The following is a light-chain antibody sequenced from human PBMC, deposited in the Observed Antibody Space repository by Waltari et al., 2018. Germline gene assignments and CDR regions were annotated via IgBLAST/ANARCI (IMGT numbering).Light chain of an antibody. CDR1: QLGDKY. Sequence: SYELTQPPSVSVSPGQTASITCSGDQLGDKYACWYQQKPGQSPVLVIYQDSKRPSGIPERFSGSKSGNTASLTISGLLAEDEADYYCCSYTTTTTVVFGGGTKLTVL. J-gene: IGLJ2*01. CDR2: QDS. CDR3: CSYTTTTTVV. V-gene: IGLV3-1*01.